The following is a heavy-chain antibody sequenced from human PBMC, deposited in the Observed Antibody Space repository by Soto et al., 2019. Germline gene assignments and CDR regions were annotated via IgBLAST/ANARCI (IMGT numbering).Heavy chain of an antibody. CDR1: VYRFTSYW. D-gene: IGHD1-26*01. CDR3: ARVGATTLHYFDS. J-gene: IGHJ4*02. V-gene: IGHV5-10-1*01. Sequence: GESLKISCQVSVYRFTSYWLTWVRQVPGKGLECLGRIEPRDSYTNYSPSFQGHVTISVDKSINTAYLQWNSLKASDTAIYYCARVGATTLHYFDSWGQGTLVTVSS. CDR2: IEPRDSYT.